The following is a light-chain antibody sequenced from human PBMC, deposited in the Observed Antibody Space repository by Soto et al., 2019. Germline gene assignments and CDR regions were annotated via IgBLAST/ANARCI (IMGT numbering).Light chain of an antibody. V-gene: IGKV1-39*01. CDR3: QQTYSSVST. J-gene: IGKJ2*02. Sequence: DVQMTQSPSSLSASVGDRVTITCRASHNIDSYLNWYQQKPGKAPKLLIYAASALQSGVPSRFSGTGSRTRFTLTLFNLQPEDFATYYCQQTYSSVSTFGQGTKLAIK. CDR2: AAS. CDR1: HNIDSY.